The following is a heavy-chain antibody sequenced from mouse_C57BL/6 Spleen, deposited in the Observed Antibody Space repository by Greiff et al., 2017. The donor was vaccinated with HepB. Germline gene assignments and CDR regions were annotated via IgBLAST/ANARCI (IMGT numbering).Heavy chain of an antibody. J-gene: IGHJ4*01. D-gene: IGHD1-1*01. Sequence: DVHLVESGGGLVKPGGSLKLSCAASGFTFSDYGMHWVRQAPEKGLEWVAYISSGSSTIYYADTVKGRFTISRDNAKNTLFLQMTSLRSEDTAMYYCARPSHYYGSSFDYYAMDYWGQGTSVTVSS. CDR2: ISSGSSTI. CDR1: GFTFSDYG. V-gene: IGHV5-17*01. CDR3: ARPSHYYGSSFDYYAMDY.